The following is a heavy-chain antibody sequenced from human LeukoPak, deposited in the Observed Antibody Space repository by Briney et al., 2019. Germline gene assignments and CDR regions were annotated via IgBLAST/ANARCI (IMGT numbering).Heavy chain of an antibody. Sequence: SQTLSLTCTVSGGSISSGDYYWSWIRQPPGKGLEWIAYMYYSGSTYYNPSLKSRVTMSADTSKNQLSLKLSSVTAADTAVYYCARPYYYDSRIDPWGQGILVSVSS. V-gene: IGHV4-30-4*01. CDR1: GGSISSGDYY. CDR2: MYYSGST. J-gene: IGHJ5*02. D-gene: IGHD3-22*01. CDR3: ARPYYYDSRIDP.